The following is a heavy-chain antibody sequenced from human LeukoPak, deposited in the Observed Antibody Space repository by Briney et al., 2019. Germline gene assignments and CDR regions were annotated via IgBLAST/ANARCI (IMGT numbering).Heavy chain of an antibody. Sequence: GGSLRLSCAASGFTFSGSAMHWVRQASGKGLEWVGRIRSKANSYATAYAASVKGRFTISRDDSKNTAYLQMNSLRAEDTAVYYCANSNYYYMDVWGKGTTVTVSS. V-gene: IGHV3-73*01. CDR2: IRSKANSYAT. CDR1: GFTFSGSA. J-gene: IGHJ6*03. D-gene: IGHD4-11*01. CDR3: ANSNYYYMDV.